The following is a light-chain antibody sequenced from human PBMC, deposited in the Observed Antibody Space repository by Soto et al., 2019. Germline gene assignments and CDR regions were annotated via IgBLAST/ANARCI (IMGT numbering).Light chain of an antibody. CDR2: GAS. CDR3: QQYGSSPRT. J-gene: IGKJ1*01. Sequence: EIVLTQSPCTLSLSPGERATLSCRASQSVSSSYLAWYQQKPGQAPRLLIYGASSRATGIPDRFSGSGSGTDFTLTISRLEPEDFAVYYCQQYGSSPRTFGQGTTVEIK. V-gene: IGKV3-20*01. CDR1: QSVSSSY.